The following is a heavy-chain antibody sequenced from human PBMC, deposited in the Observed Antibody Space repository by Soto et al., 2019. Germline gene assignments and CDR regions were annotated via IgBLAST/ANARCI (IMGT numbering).Heavy chain of an antibody. CDR2: IHHGGNV. CDR1: GGSTSGREW. Sequence: SETLSLTCDVSGGSTSGREWWTWVRQSPGKGLEWIGEIHHGGNVNYNPSLKSRVIISVDRCKNPFSLKVRSVTAADTAVYYCARETYGDYVGYFDPWGQGIQVTVSS. D-gene: IGHD4-17*01. V-gene: IGHV4-4*02. J-gene: IGHJ5*02. CDR3: ARETYGDYVGYFDP.